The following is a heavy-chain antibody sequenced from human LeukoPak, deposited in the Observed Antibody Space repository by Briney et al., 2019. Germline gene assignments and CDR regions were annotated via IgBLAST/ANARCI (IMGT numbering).Heavy chain of an antibody. CDR1: DFSISSGHY. D-gene: IGHD3-22*01. CDR2: IYHSGST. V-gene: IGHV4-38-2*01. J-gene: IGHJ4*02. CDR3: ARSTFSHASTGGYDY. Sequence: SETLSLTCVVSDFSISSGHYWGWTRQPPGKGLEWIGTIYHSGSTYYTPSLQSRVTISVDMSKNQFSLRLSRVTVADTAVYFCARSTFSHASTGGYDYWGQGILVTVSS.